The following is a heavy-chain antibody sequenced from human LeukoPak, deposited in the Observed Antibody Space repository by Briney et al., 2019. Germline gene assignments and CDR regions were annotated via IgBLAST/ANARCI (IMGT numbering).Heavy chain of an antibody. D-gene: IGHD3-10*01. CDR2: INHSGST. CDR3: ARAPYYYGSGSYYP. V-gene: IGHV4-34*01. Sequence: SETLSLTCAVYGGSFSGYYWSWIRQPPGKGLEWIGEINHSGSTNYNPSLKSRVTISVDTSKNQFSLKLSSVAAADTAVYYCARAPYYYGSGSYYPWGQGTLVTVSS. J-gene: IGHJ5*02. CDR1: GGSFSGYY.